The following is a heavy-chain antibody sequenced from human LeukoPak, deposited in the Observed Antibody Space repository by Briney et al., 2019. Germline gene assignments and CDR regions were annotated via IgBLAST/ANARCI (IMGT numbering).Heavy chain of an antibody. J-gene: IGHJ4*02. CDR2: INHSGST. Sequence: KASETLSLTCTVSGGSISGYYWCCIRQPPGKGLEWIGEINHSGSTNYNPSLKSRVTISVDTSKNQFSLKLSSVTAADTAVYYCARQSGGWPSFDYWGQGTLVTVSS. CDR1: GGSISGYY. CDR3: ARQSGGWPSFDY. V-gene: IGHV4-34*01. D-gene: IGHD2-15*01.